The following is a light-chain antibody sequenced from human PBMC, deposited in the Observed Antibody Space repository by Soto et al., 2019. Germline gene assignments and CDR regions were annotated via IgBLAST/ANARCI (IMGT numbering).Light chain of an antibody. CDR2: SNN. CDR3: AARDDDRNRHV. CDR1: TSNVGSEH. Sequence: QSVLTQPPSVSGTPGQRITISCSGSTSNVGSEHVDWYQQVPGTAPRLLVYSNNQRPSGAPARFSASKSGTSASLAVSGLRSEDEAHYYCAARDDDRNRHVFGTGTKLTVL. J-gene: IGLJ1*01. V-gene: IGLV1-47*02.